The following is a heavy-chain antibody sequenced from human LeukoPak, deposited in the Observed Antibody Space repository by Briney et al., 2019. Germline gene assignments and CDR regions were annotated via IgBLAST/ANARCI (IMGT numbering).Heavy chain of an antibody. J-gene: IGHJ6*02. CDR3: ARANDILTGYRRKSNYYGMDV. CDR1: GGSFSGYY. V-gene: IGHV4-34*01. D-gene: IGHD3-9*01. Sequence: SETLSLTCAVYGGSFSGYYWSWIRQPPGKGLEWIGEINHSGSTNYNPSLKSRVTISVDTSKNQFSLKLNSVTAADTAVYYCARANDILTGYRRKSNYYGMDVWGQGTTVTVSS. CDR2: INHSGST.